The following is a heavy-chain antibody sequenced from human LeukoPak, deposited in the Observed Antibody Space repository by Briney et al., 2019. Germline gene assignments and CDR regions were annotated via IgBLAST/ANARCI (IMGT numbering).Heavy chain of an antibody. D-gene: IGHD2-21*01. Sequence: ASVKVSCKASGYTFTGYYMHWVRQAPGQGLEWMGWINPNSGGTNYAQKFQGRVTMTRDTSISTAYMELSRLGSDDTAVYYCAREACGGDCSELDYWGQGTLVTVSS. V-gene: IGHV1-2*02. CDR1: GYTFTGYY. CDR3: AREACGGDCSELDY. J-gene: IGHJ4*02. CDR2: INPNSGGT.